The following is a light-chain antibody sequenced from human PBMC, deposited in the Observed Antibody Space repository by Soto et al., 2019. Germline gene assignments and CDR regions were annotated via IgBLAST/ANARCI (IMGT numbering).Light chain of an antibody. J-gene: IGLJ1*01. Sequence: QSALTQPASVTAFPGQSIAISCTGTSSDVGGYNYVSWYQQHPGKAPKLMIYDVSNRPSGVSNRFSGSKSGNTASLTISGLPAEDEADYYCRLYTSSTTYVFGTGTKVTVL. CDR3: RLYTSSTTYV. CDR2: DVS. CDR1: SSDVGGYNY. V-gene: IGLV2-14*01.